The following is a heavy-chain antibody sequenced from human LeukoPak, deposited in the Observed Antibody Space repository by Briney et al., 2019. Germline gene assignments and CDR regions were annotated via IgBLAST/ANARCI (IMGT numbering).Heavy chain of an antibody. CDR3: ARDDCSSISCYHNWFDP. V-gene: IGHV3-7*01. D-gene: IGHD2-2*01. Sequence: GGSLRLSCAASGFTFSSYWMSWVRQAPGKGLEWVANIKQDGSEKYYVDSVKGRFTISRDDAKNSLYLQMNSLRAEDTAVYYCARDDCSSISCYHNWFDPWGQGTLVTVSS. CDR1: GFTFSSYW. J-gene: IGHJ5*02. CDR2: IKQDGSEK.